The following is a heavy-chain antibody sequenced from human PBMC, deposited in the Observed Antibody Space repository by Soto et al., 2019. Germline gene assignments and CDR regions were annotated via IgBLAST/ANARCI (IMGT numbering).Heavy chain of an antibody. J-gene: IGHJ4*02. CDR1: GGCFSGYY. Sequence: SGTLSLTCAVYGGCFSGYYWSWIGQRPGKGLEWIGEINHSGSTNYNPSLKSRVTISVDTSKNQFSLKLSSVTAADTAVYYCGRGRGYYGSGNYNYFDFWGQGTLVT. D-gene: IGHD3-10*01. CDR3: GRGRGYYGSGNYNYFDF. V-gene: IGHV4-34*01. CDR2: INHSGST.